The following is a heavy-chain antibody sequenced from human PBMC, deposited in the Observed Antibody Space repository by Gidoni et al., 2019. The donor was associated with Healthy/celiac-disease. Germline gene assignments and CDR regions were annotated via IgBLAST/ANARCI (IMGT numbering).Heavy chain of an antibody. J-gene: IGHJ4*02. CDR2: IIPILGIA. Sequence: QVQLVQSGAEVKKPGSSVKVSCNASGGTFSSYAISWVRQAPGQGLEWMGRIIPILGIANYAQKFQGRVTITADKSTSTAYMELSSLRSEDTAVYYCARDQGLGELSPPTDYWGQGTLVTVSS. V-gene: IGHV1-69*04. CDR1: GGTFSSYA. CDR3: ARDQGLGELSPPTDY. D-gene: IGHD3-16*02.